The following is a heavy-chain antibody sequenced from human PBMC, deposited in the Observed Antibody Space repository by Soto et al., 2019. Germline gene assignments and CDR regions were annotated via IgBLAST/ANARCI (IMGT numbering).Heavy chain of an antibody. V-gene: IGHV1-69*04. D-gene: IGHD2-15*01. J-gene: IGHJ6*03. CDR2: IIPILGIA. CDR3: ARDEGVHLDCSGGSCYYYYYMDV. CDR1: GGTFSSYT. Sequence: SVKVSCKASGGTFSSYTISWVRQAPGQGLEWMGRIIPILGIANYAQKFQGRVTITADKSTSTAYMELSSLRSEDTAVYYCARDEGVHLDCSGGSCYYYYYMDVWGKATTVTVSS.